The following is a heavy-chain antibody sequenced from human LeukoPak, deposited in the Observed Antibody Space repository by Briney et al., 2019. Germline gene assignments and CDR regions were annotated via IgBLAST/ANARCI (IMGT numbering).Heavy chain of an antibody. Sequence: GESLKISCKGSGYSINNYWIGWVRQMPGKGLGWMGMIYPGDSDTRYSPSFQGQVTLSADRTLSPAYLQWSSPQASDTAMYYCARRCSSSCFDSWGQGTPVTVSS. CDR2: IYPGDSDT. V-gene: IGHV5-51*01. CDR3: ARRCSSSCFDS. D-gene: IGHD6-6*01. J-gene: IGHJ4*02. CDR1: GYSINNYW.